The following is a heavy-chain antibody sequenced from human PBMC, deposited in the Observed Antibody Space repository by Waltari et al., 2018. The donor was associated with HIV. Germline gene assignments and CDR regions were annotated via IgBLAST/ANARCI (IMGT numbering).Heavy chain of an antibody. CDR3: ASAFIEYFDY. Sequence: QVQLQESGPGLVKPSETLSLTCVVSDYSISSGYYWGWFRQPPGKGLEWIGNIYHSGNTYYNPSLMSRVTISVDTSKNQFSLRLSSVTAADTAVYYCASAFIEYFDYWGQGTLVTVSS. D-gene: IGHD3-16*02. J-gene: IGHJ4*02. CDR2: IYHSGNT. CDR1: DYSISSGYY. V-gene: IGHV4-38-2*01.